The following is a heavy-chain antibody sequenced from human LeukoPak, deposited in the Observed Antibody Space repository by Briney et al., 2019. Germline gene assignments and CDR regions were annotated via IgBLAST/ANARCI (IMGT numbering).Heavy chain of an antibody. CDR3: AKPPRIAKSYMDV. D-gene: IGHD6-13*01. V-gene: IGHV3-23*01. CDR2: IGGSGDET. J-gene: IGHJ6*03. Sequence: GGSLRLSCAASGFTFSSFAMNWVRQAPGKGLQWVSSIGGSGDETYYADSVKGRFTISRDNSKNTLYLQMNSLRAEDTALYYCAKPPRIAKSYMDVWGKGTTVTVSS. CDR1: GFTFSSFA.